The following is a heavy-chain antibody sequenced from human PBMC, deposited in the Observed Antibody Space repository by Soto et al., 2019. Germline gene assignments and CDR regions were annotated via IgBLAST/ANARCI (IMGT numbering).Heavy chain of an antibody. D-gene: IGHD4-4*01. CDR2: MNPNSGNT. Sequence: QVHLVQSGADVKKPGASVKVSCKASGYTFSTFDINWVRQATGQGLEWMGWMNPNSGNTGSAQKFQGRVTMTRNTSISTAYLELSNLRSEDTAVYFCVRGYSSYYYYYMDVWGNGTTVTVSS. V-gene: IGHV1-8*01. CDR1: GYTFSTFD. J-gene: IGHJ6*03. CDR3: VRGYSSYYYYYMDV.